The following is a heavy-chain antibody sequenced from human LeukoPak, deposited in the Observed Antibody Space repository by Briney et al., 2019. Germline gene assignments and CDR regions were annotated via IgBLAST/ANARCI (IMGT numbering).Heavy chain of an antibody. CDR2: ISYDGSNK. V-gene: IGHV3-30*18. CDR3: AKDLGVVATMNFDY. CDR1: GFTYSSYG. Sequence: GRSLRLSWAASGFTYSSYGMHWVRQAPGKGLEWVAVISYDGSNKYYADSVKGRFTISRDNSKNTLYLQMNSLRAEDTAVYYCAKDLGVVATMNFDYWGQGTLVTVSS. J-gene: IGHJ4*02. D-gene: IGHD5-12*01.